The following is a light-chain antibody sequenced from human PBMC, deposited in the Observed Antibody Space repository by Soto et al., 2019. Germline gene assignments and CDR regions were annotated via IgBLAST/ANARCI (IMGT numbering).Light chain of an antibody. V-gene: IGKV3-20*01. J-gene: IGKJ1*01. CDR3: QQYGSSPWT. CDR1: QSVSSSY. CDR2: GAS. Sequence: EIVLTQSPGTLSLSPGERATLSCRASQSVSSSYLAWYQQKPGQAPRLLIYGASSRATGITDRFSGSGSGMDFTPTISRLEPEYFAVYYCQQYGSSPWTFGQGTNVEIK.